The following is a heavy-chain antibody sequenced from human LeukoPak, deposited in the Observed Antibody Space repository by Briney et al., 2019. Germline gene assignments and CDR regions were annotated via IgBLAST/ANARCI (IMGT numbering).Heavy chain of an antibody. J-gene: IGHJ4*02. CDR1: GFTFSTYA. D-gene: IGHD3-3*01. CDR3: ARDRSYDFWSGYSTPDY. CDR2: ISYDGSDK. Sequence: GRSLSLSCAASGFTFSTYAMNWVRQAPGKGLEWVAVISYDGSDKYYADSVKGRFTISRDNSKNTLDPQMNSLRAEDTAVYYCARDRSYDFWSGYSTPDYWGQGTLVTVSS. V-gene: IGHV3-30-3*01.